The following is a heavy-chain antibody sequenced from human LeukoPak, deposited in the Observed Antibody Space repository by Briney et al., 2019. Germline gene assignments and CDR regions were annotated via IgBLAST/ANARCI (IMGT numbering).Heavy chain of an antibody. Sequence: GGSLRLSCAASGFTFNSCDMNWVRQAPGKGLEWVSYITGTSSTIYYADSVKGRFTISRDNAKNSLYLQMNSLRDEDTAVYYCARDAYDTSVYYYFDYWGQGTLVTVSS. J-gene: IGHJ4*02. CDR1: GFTFNSCD. CDR3: ARDAYDTSVYYYFDY. V-gene: IGHV3-48*02. CDR2: ITGTSSTI. D-gene: IGHD3-22*01.